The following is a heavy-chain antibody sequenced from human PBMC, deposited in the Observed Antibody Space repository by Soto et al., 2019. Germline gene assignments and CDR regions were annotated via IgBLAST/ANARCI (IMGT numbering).Heavy chain of an antibody. V-gene: IGHV3-72*01. CDR1: GFTFSDLY. CDR3: ARLLGRTQNFDY. Sequence: EVQLVESGGGLVQPGGSLRLSCVASGFTFSDLYMDWVRQAPGKGLEWVGRIRNKANSYTTEYAASVKGRFTMSRDDSKISLSLQMNSLKTEDTAVYYSARLLGRTQNFDYWGQGTLVTVSS. CDR2: IRNKANSYTT. J-gene: IGHJ4*02. D-gene: IGHD1-26*01.